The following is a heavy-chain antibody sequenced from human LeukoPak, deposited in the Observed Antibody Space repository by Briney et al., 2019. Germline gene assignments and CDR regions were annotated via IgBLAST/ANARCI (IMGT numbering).Heavy chain of an antibody. V-gene: IGHV1-46*01. CDR2: INPSGGST. CDR3: ARDPVKEAGYYFDY. J-gene: IGHJ4*02. Sequence: ASVKVSCKASGYTFTSYGISWVRQAPGQGLEWMGIINPSGGSTNYAQKFQGRVTMTRDTSTSTVYMELSSLRSEDTAVYYCARDPVKEAGYYFDYWGQGTLVTVSS. CDR1: GYTFTSYG. D-gene: IGHD3-16*02.